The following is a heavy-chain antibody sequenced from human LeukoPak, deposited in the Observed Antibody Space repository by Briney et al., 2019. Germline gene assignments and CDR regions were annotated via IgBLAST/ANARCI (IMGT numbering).Heavy chain of an antibody. CDR2: IYYSGST. CDR3: AREPGDYGREPFDC. CDR1: GGSISSGGYY. Sequence: SETLSLTCTVSGGSISSGGYYWSWIRQHPGKGLEWIEYIYYSGSTYYNPSLKSRVTISVDTSKNQFSLKLSSVTAADTAVYYCAREPGDYGREPFDCWGQGTLVTVSS. V-gene: IGHV4-31*03. D-gene: IGHD4-17*01. J-gene: IGHJ4*02.